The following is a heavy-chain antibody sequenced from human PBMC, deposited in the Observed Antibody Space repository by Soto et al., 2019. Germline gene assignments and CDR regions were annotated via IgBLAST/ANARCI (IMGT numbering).Heavy chain of an antibody. CDR3: ARHLRMTGTTPFDY. Sequence: SETLSHTCIVSGGSISSYYWTWIRQPPGKGLEWIGYIYYSGSTNYNPSLKSRVTISVATSKNQFSLKLSSVTAADTAVYYCARHLRMTGTTPFDYWGQGTLVTVSS. J-gene: IGHJ4*02. D-gene: IGHD1-1*01. CDR2: IYYSGST. V-gene: IGHV4-59*08. CDR1: GGSISSYY.